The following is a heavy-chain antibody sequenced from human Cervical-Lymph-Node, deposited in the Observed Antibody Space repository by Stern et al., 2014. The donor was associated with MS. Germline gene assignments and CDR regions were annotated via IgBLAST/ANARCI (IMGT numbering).Heavy chain of an antibody. J-gene: IGHJ4*02. CDR3: AKAPVVYSAPLDY. Sequence: VQLVESGGGVVQPGRSLRLSCAASGFTFSNSGMHWVRQAPGRGLEWVALISYDGSSRIYADSVKGRFTISRDTSQNTLYLQMNSLRADDTAVYYCAKAPVVYSAPLDYWGQGTLVTVSS. D-gene: IGHD4-23*01. CDR1: GFTFSNSG. CDR2: ISYDGSSR. V-gene: IGHV3-30*18.